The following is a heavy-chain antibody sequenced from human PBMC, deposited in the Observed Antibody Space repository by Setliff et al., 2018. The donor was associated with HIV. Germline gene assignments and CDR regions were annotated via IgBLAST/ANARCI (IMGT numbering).Heavy chain of an antibody. CDR1: GFTFSSHW. CDR3: ARDAKTVYFDS. J-gene: IGHJ4*02. D-gene: IGHD4-4*01. V-gene: IGHV3-48*01. CDR2: ISGNSGTI. Sequence: GGSLRLSCAASGFTFSSHWMGWFRQAPGKGLEWISYISGNSGTIYYADSVKGRFTISRDNAKNSLSLQMNSLRAEDTAMYYCARDAKTVYFDSWGQGTQVTVSS.